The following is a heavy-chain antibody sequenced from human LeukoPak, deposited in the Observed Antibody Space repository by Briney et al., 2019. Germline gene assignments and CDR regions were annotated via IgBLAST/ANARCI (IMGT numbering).Heavy chain of an antibody. CDR1: GFTFSSYG. D-gene: IGHD6-19*01. CDR2: LRYDGSDE. CDR3: AKKYNSGRRPYDYYMDV. J-gene: IGHJ6*03. V-gene: IGHV3-30*02. Sequence: GGSLRLSCAASGFTFSSYGMNWVRRAPGKGLEWVAFLRYDGSDEYYGDSVKGRLTVSRDNSKNMLYLQMNSLRAEDTAVYYCAKKYNSGRRPYDYYMDVWGKGTTVTVSS.